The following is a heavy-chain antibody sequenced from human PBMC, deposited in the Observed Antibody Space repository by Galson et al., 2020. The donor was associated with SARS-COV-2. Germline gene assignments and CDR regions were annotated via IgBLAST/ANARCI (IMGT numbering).Heavy chain of an antibody. V-gene: IGHV4-4*07. CDR2: IYTSGST. D-gene: IGHD3-22*01. CDR1: GCSISSYY. CDR3: ARAGLSYYYDSSGHNWFDP. Sequence: ETSETLSLTCTVSGCSISSYYWSWIRQPAGKGLEWIGRIYTSGSTNYNPSLKSRVTMSVDTSKNQFSLKLSSVTAADTAVYYCARAGLSYYYDSSGHNWFDPWGQGTLVTVSS. J-gene: IGHJ5*02.